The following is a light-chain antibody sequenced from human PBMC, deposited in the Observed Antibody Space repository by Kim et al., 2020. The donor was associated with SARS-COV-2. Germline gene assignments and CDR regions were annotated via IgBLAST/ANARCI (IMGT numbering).Light chain of an antibody. V-gene: IGLV3-19*01. CDR2: GKN. CDR3: NSRDSSGNHLV. CDR1: SLRSYY. Sequence: SSELTQDPAVSVALGQTVRITCQGDSLRSYYASWYQQKPGRAPVLVIYGKNKRPSGIPDRFSGSRSGNTASLTITGAQAEDEASYYCNSRDSSGNHLVFG. J-gene: IGLJ3*02.